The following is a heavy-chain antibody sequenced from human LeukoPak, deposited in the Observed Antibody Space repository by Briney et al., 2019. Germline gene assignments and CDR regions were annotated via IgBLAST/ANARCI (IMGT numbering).Heavy chain of an antibody. D-gene: IGHD6-19*01. CDR2: IWYDGSNK. CDR3: ARGKRQWLGDYFDY. Sequence: GGSLRLSCAASGFTFSSYSMNWVRQAPGKGLEWVAVIWYDGSNKYYADSVKGRFTISRDNSKNTLYLQMNSLRAEDTAVYYCARGKRQWLGDYFDYWGQGTLVTVSS. CDR1: GFTFSSYS. J-gene: IGHJ4*02. V-gene: IGHV3-33*08.